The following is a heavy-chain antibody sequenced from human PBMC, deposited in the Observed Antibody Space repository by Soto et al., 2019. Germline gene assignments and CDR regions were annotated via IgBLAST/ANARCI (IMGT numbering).Heavy chain of an antibody. J-gene: IGHJ4*02. V-gene: IGHV3-23*01. Sequence: PGGSLRLSCEASGFSFSNYAMSWVRQAPGKGLEWVSSITSSGSTYFADSVKGRFTISRDNSKNTLYLQLNSLRAEDSALYYCTNGPLITRDNWGQGTLVTVSS. CDR3: TNGPLITRDN. CDR1: GFSFSNYA. CDR2: ITSSGST. D-gene: IGHD3-22*01.